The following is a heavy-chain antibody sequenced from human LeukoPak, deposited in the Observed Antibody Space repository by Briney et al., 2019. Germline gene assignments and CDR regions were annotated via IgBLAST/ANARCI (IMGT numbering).Heavy chain of an antibody. CDR3: ARDPAAVLMVYADAFDI. J-gene: IGHJ3*02. V-gene: IGHV3-30*02. CDR2: IRYDGSNK. D-gene: IGHD2-8*01. Sequence: GGSLRLSCAASGFTFSSYGMHWVRQAPGKGLEWVAFIRYDGSNKYYADSVKGRFTISRDNSKNTLYLQMNSLRAEDTAVYYCARDPAAVLMVYADAFDIWGQGTMVTVSS. CDR1: GFTFSSYG.